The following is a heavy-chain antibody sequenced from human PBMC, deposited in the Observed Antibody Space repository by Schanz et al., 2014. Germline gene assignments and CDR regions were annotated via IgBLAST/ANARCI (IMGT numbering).Heavy chain of an antibody. D-gene: IGHD3-10*01. CDR3: AKDLHSNSGNYYSYYFDS. J-gene: IGHJ4*02. CDR1: GFTFFGSFA. CDR2: MSGSGSTA. Sequence: EVQLLESGGGLVQPGGSLRLSCVASGFTFFGSFAMSWVRQAPGKGLEWVSGMSGSGSTADYADSVKARFTISRDNSKNSLSLQMDSLRPEDTAVYFCAKDLHSNSGNYYSYYFDSWGPGALVTVSS. V-gene: IGHV3-23*01.